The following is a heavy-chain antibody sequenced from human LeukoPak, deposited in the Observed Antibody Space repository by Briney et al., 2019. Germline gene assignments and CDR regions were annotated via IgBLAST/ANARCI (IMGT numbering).Heavy chain of an antibody. D-gene: IGHD3-9*01. Sequence: ASVKVTCKASGYTFTGYYMHWVRQAPGQGLEWMGVINPSSGSTSYAQKFQGRVTMTRDTSTSTVYMELSSLRSEDTAVYYCTRGMDILTGYWFDPWGQGTLVTVSS. J-gene: IGHJ5*02. CDR3: TRGMDILTGYWFDP. V-gene: IGHV1-46*01. CDR2: INPSSGST. CDR1: GYTFTGYY.